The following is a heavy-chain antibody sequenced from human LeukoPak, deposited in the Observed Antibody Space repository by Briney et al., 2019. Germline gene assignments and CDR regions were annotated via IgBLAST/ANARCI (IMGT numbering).Heavy chain of an antibody. J-gene: IGHJ6*02. Sequence: PGGSLRLSCAASGFNFRGYAMHWVRQAPGEGLEWVALIRSNGNEKFYLDAVQGRFTISRDNSKNTLFLQMSSLRPEDTAVYYCAKDRDGSGSFKKRMDVWGQGTTVSVSS. D-gene: IGHD3-10*01. CDR3: AKDRDGSGSFKKRMDV. V-gene: IGHV3-30*02. CDR2: IRSNGNEK. CDR1: GFNFRGYA.